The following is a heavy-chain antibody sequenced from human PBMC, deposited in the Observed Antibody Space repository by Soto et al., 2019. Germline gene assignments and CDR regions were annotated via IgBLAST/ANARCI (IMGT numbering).Heavy chain of an antibody. V-gene: IGHV3-7*05. J-gene: IGHJ4*02. D-gene: IGHD5-18*01. CDR3: ARGDKYSGDY. CDR1: GFTFGGYW. Sequence: EVQLVESGGGLVQPGGSLRLSCAASGFTFGGYWMSWVRQALGKGLEWVANINQDGSETYYVDSVKGRFTISRDNAKNSLYLQMNSLRAEDTAVYYCARGDKYSGDYWGQGTLVTVSS. CDR2: INQDGSET.